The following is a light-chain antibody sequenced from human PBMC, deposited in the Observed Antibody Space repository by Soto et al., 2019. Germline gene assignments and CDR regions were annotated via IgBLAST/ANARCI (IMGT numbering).Light chain of an antibody. Sequence: DIQMTQSPSTLSASVGDRITITCRASQSISGSLAWRQHQPGKAPKLLIYDASTLESGVPSRLTGFGSGTEVTLSISGLQPDDFGTYYCQQYYMGWTFGQGTKEDIK. V-gene: IGKV1-5*01. CDR2: DAS. J-gene: IGKJ1*01. CDR3: QQYYMGWT. CDR1: QSISGS.